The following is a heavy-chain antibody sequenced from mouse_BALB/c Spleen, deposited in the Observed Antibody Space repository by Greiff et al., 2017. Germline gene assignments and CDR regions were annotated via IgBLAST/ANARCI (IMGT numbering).Heavy chain of an antibody. CDR3: ARHYYGRTLYWYFDV. Sequence: EVKLVESGGGLVKPGGSLKLSCAASGFTFSSYAMSWVRQSPEKRLEWVAEISSGGSYTYYPDTVTGRFTISRDNAKNTLYLEMSSLRSEDTAMYYCARHYYGRTLYWYFDVWGAGTTVTVSS. CDR1: GFTFSSYA. J-gene: IGHJ1*01. CDR2: ISSGGSYT. V-gene: IGHV5-9-4*01. D-gene: IGHD1-1*01.